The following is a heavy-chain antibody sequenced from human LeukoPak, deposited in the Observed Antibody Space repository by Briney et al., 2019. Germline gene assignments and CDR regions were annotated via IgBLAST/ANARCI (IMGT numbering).Heavy chain of an antibody. CDR1: GFTFSSYW. J-gene: IGHJ4*02. Sequence: GGSLRLSCAASGFTFSSYWMSWVRQAPGKGLEWVANIKQDGSEKYYVDSVKGRFTISRDNAKNSLYLQMNSLRAEDTAVYYCAQGRTPLSSGYSPFDYWGQGTLVTVSS. V-gene: IGHV3-7*01. CDR3: AQGRTPLSSGYSPFDY. D-gene: IGHD3-22*01. CDR2: IKQDGSEK.